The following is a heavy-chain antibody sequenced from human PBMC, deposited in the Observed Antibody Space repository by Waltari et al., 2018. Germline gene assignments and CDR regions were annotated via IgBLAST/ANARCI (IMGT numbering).Heavy chain of an antibody. D-gene: IGHD6-19*01. CDR3: ATALGDSSSASRPFDF. J-gene: IGHJ3*01. V-gene: IGHV1-69-2*01. CDR2: VDPEDGET. CDR1: GYTFSDYY. Sequence: EVQLLQSGAELKEPGTTVRISGKVSGYTFSDYYIHWVQQAPGKGLRWMGLVDPEDGETIYADNFQGRVTISADTSTDTAFMELSSLRSEDTAVFYCATALGDSSSASRPFDFWGQGTMITVSS.